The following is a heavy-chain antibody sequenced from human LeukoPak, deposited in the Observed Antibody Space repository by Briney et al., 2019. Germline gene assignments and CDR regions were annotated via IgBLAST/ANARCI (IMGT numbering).Heavy chain of an antibody. CDR2: ISGSGGST. CDR3: AKELKNYYDSSGYYLFDY. CDR1: GFTFSSYA. J-gene: IGHJ4*02. D-gene: IGHD3-22*01. V-gene: IGHV3-23*01. Sequence: GGSLRLSCAASGFTFSSYAMSWVRQAPGKGLEWVSAISGSGGSTYYADSVKGRFTISGDNSKNTLYLQMNSLRAEDTAVYYCAKELKNYYDSSGYYLFDYWGQGTLVTVSS.